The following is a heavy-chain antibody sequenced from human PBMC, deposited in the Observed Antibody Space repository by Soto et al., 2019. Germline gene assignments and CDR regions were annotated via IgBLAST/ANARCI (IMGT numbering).Heavy chain of an antibody. J-gene: IGHJ4*02. CDR1: GFTFSSYE. D-gene: IGHD2-2*01. Sequence: GSLRLSCAASGFTFSSYEMNWVRQAPGKTLEWVSYISSAGDSSYYADSVKSRFTISRDNAKNSLYLQMNSLRVEDTAVYYCARVYCSTTTCHVQAFDSWGQGTLVTVSS. V-gene: IGHV3-48*03. CDR2: ISSAGDSS. CDR3: ARVYCSTTTCHVQAFDS.